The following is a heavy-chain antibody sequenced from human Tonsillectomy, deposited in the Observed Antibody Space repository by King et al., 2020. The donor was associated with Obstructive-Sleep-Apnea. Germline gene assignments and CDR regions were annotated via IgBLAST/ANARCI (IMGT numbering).Heavy chain of an antibody. CDR1: GFIFSDYY. D-gene: IGHD6-19*01. V-gene: IGHV3-11*01. CDR2: ISSIGSTT. CDR3: AREAAVAENWFDP. Sequence: VQLVESGGDLVKPGGSLGLSCAASGFIFSDYYMTWIRQAPGKGLAWVAYISSIGSTTYYADSVKGRFTISRDNAKNSLYLQMNSLRADDTAVYYCAREAAVAENWFDPWGQGTLVTVSS. J-gene: IGHJ5*02.